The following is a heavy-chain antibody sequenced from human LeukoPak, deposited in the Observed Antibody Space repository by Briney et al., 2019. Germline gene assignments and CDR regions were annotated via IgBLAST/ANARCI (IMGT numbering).Heavy chain of an antibody. CDR1: GVTFSSYG. CDR3: AKDGAGYYYAFDI. D-gene: IGHD3-22*01. V-gene: IGHV3-33*06. CDR2: IWYDGSNK. J-gene: IGHJ3*02. Sequence: GGSLRLSCAASGVTFSSYGMHWVRQAPGKGLEWVAVIWYDGSNKYYADSVKGRFTISRDNSKNTLYLQMNSLRAEDTAVYYCAKDGAGYYYAFDIWGQGTMVTVSS.